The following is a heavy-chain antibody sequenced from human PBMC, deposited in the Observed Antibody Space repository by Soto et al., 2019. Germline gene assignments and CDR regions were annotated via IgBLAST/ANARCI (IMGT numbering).Heavy chain of an antibody. CDR2: INNAGTT. CDR3: AKGSPTVRGAMDV. CDR1: GFDASVNY. D-gene: IGHD4-17*01. V-gene: IGHV3-53*05. J-gene: IGHJ6*02. Sequence: PGGSLRLSCAASGFDASVNYMSWVRQGTGKGLQWVSVINNAGTTFYADSVKGRFTLSRDNSKNTLYLQMNSLRAEDTALYYCAKGSPTVRGAMDVWGQGTTVTVSS.